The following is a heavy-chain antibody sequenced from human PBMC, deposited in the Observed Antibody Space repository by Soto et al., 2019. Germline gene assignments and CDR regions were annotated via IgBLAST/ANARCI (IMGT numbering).Heavy chain of an antibody. J-gene: IGHJ4*02. CDR3: ASYSGGWYDVSY. D-gene: IGHD6-19*01. Sequence: QVQLQESGPGLVKPSETLSLTCTVSGGSVSSGSYYWSWIRQPPGKGLEWIGYIYYSGSTNYNPPPTSRVTISVDTSKNQFSLKLSSVTAADTAVYYCASYSGGWYDVSYWGQGTLVTVSS. CDR2: IYYSGST. CDR1: GGSVSSGSYY. V-gene: IGHV4-61*01.